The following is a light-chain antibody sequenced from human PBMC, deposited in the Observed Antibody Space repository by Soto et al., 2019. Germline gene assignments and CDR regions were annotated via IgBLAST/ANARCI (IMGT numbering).Light chain of an antibody. CDR3: CSYAGTNTFV. CDR2: EGN. J-gene: IGLJ1*01. V-gene: IGLV2-23*01. CDR1: SSDVGSYNL. Sequence: ALTQPASVSGSPGQSITISCTGTSSDVGSYNLVSCYQQHPGKAPKLMIYEGNKRPSGVSNRFSGSKSANTASLTISGLQTEDEADYYCCSYAGTNTFVFGTGTKLTVL.